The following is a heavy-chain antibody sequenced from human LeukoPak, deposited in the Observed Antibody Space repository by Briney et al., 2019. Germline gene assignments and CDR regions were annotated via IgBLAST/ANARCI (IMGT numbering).Heavy chain of an antibody. V-gene: IGHV3-11*05. CDR2: ISSSSSYI. Sequence: GGSLRLSCAASGFTFSDYYMSWIRQAPGKGLEWVSYISSSSSYINYADSVKGRFTISRDNAKNSLYLQMNSLRADDTAVYYCARERLGELSYHDYWGQGTLDTVSS. CDR3: ARERLGELSYHDY. CDR1: GFTFSDYY. D-gene: IGHD3-16*02. J-gene: IGHJ4*02.